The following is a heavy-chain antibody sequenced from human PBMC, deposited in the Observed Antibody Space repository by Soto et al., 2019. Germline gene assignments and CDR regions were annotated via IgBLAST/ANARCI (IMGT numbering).Heavy chain of an antibody. V-gene: IGHV1-69*12. Sequence: QVQLVQSGAEVKKPASSVKVSCKASGGTFSSYAISWVRQAPGQGLEWMGGIIPIFGTADHAQKFQGRVTITAHDSTXXAYMELSSLRSEDTAVYYCATHWTGVPRYYYGMDVWGQGTTVTVSS. CDR3: ATHWTGVPRYYYGMDV. CDR1: GGTFSSYA. CDR2: IIPIFGTA. J-gene: IGHJ6*02. D-gene: IGHD2-8*02.